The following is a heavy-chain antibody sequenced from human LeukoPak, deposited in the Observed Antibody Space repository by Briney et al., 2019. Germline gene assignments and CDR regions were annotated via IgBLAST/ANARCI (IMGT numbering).Heavy chain of an antibody. CDR3: ARLGGYSGYDSPSFDY. CDR2: IYYSGST. V-gene: IGHV4-59*12. Sequence: PSETLSLTCTISGGSINTYYWSWIRQPPGKGLEWIGYIYYSGSTNYNPSLKSRVTISLDTSKNQFSLKVSSVTAADTAVYYCARLGGYSGYDSPSFDYWGQGTLVTVSS. D-gene: IGHD5-12*01. CDR1: GGSINTYY. J-gene: IGHJ4*02.